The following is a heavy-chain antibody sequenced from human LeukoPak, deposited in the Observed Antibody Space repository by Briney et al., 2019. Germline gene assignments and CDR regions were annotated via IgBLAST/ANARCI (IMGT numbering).Heavy chain of an antibody. CDR1: VLALSSYA. J-gene: IGHJ4*02. CDR3: GSSAPRIVGASKGLSD. CDR2: ISGSGGTP. Sequence: GGSLRLSRAVSVLALSSYAMSWVRQAPGKGLEWVSGISGSGGTPYYSDSSKGRFTIARDNPKNTLYLQRNRMRAEDTAGYYCGSSAPRIVGASKGLSDWGQGTLVTVSS. D-gene: IGHD1-26*01. V-gene: IGHV3-23*01.